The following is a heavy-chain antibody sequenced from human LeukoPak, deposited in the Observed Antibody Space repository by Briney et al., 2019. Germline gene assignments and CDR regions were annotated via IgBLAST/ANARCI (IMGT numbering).Heavy chain of an antibody. J-gene: IGHJ4*02. D-gene: IGHD3-16*02. V-gene: IGHV4-34*01. CDR1: GGSFSGYY. CDR2: INHSGST. Sequence: KTSETLSLTCAVYGGSFSGYYWSWIRQPPGQGMEWIGEINHSGSTNYNPSLKSRVTISVDTSKNQFSLKLSSVTAADTAVYYCARVIYDYIWGSYRLNDYWGQGTLVTVSS. CDR3: ARVIYDYIWGSYRLNDY.